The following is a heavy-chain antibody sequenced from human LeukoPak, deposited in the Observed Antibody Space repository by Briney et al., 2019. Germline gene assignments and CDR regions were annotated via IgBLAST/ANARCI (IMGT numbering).Heavy chain of an antibody. J-gene: IGHJ6*02. CDR1: GFTFSEYY. V-gene: IGHV3-11*01. CDR2: ISSSGSTI. Sequence: SLRLSCAAWGFTFSEYYVSWIRQAPGKGLEWVSYISSSGSTIYYADSVKGRFTISRDNAKNSLYLQMNSLRAEDTAVYYCARVRGWGSSWYYYYYGMDVWDQGTTVTVSS. CDR3: ARVRGWGSSWYYYYYGMDV. D-gene: IGHD6-13*01.